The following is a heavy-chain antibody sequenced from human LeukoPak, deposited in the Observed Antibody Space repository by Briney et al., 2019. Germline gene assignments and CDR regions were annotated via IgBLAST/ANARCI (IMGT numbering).Heavy chain of an antibody. J-gene: IGHJ4*02. D-gene: IGHD1-26*01. CDR3: AKGYSGSSYYFDF. Sequence: TSETLSLTCTVAGGSISSYYWSWIRQPPGKGLEWIGYIYYSGGTNYNPSLKSRVTISVDPSKNQFSLKLRYVTAADTALYYCAKGYSGSSYYFDFWGQGTLVTVSS. CDR2: IYYSGGT. V-gene: IGHV4-59*01. CDR1: GGSISSYY.